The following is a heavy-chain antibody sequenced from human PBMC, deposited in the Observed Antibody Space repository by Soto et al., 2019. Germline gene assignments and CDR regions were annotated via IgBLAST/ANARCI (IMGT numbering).Heavy chain of an antibody. Sequence: QVQLQESGPGLVKPSQTLSLTCTVSGGSISSGDYYWSWIRQPPGKGLEWIGYIYYSGSTYYNPSLKSRVTISVDTSKNQFSLKLSSVTASDTAVYYCARAHYYDSSGYYYPDYFDYWGQGTLVTVSS. V-gene: IGHV4-30-4*01. CDR1: GGSISSGDYY. J-gene: IGHJ4*02. CDR3: ARAHYYDSSGYYYPDYFDY. D-gene: IGHD3-22*01. CDR2: IYYSGST.